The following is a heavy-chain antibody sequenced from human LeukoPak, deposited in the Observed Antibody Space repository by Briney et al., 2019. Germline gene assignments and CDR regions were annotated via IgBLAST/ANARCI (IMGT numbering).Heavy chain of an antibody. CDR3: ARVNCWSGFYFDY. V-gene: IGHV4-39*07. Sequence: ASETLSLTCTVSGGSISSSSYYWGWIRQPPGKGLEWIGSIYYSGSTYYNPSLKSRVTISVDTSKNQFSLRLSSVTAADTAVYYCARVNCWSGFYFDYWGQGTLVTVSS. CDR1: GGSISSSSYY. D-gene: IGHD3-3*01. CDR2: IYYSGST. J-gene: IGHJ4*02.